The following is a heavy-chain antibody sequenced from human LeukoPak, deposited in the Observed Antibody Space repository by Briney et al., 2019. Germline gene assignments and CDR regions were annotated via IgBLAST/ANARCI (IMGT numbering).Heavy chain of an antibody. CDR1: GFTFSSYW. CDR3: ARVRGYSYGPYSYYYYGMDV. D-gene: IGHD5-18*01. J-gene: IGHJ6*04. V-gene: IGHV3-7*03. Sequence: PGGSLRLSCAASGFTFSSYWMSWVRQVPGKGLEWVANIKQDGSEKYYVDSVKGRFTISRDNAKNSLYLQMNSLRAEDTAVYYCARVRGYSYGPYSYYYYGMDVWGKGTTVTVSS. CDR2: IKQDGSEK.